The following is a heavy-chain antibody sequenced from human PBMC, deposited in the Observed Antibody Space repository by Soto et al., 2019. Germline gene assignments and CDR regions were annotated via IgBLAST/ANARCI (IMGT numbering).Heavy chain of an antibody. J-gene: IGHJ6*02. CDR1: GYNCTTNG. V-gene: IGHV5-51*01. Sequence: SVVPLKISCKGSGYNCTTNGSGWMSQMPGKGLEWMGIIYPGDSDTIYSPSFQGQVTISADKSISTAYLQWRSLKASDSAMYYCARRGYCSGGSCSYGMDVWGQGTTVTVSS. D-gene: IGHD2-15*01. CDR2: IYPGDSDT. CDR3: ARRGYCSGGSCSYGMDV.